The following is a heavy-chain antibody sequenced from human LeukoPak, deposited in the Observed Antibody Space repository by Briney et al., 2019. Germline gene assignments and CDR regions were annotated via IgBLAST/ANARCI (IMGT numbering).Heavy chain of an antibody. Sequence: GASVKVSCKAFGYTFTGYWMHWVRQAPGQGPEWMGVISPSGGSTIYAQKFKGRVTLTRDMSTSTDYLELSSLRSEDTAVYYCARGRELLSTYYFDYWGQGTLVTVSS. V-gene: IGHV1-46*01. D-gene: IGHD1-26*01. CDR3: ARGRELLSTYYFDY. CDR1: GYTFTGYW. J-gene: IGHJ4*02. CDR2: ISPSGGST.